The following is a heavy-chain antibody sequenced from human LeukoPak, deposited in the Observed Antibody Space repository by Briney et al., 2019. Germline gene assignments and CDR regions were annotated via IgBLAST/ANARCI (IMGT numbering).Heavy chain of an antibody. CDR2: TYYTGGT. Sequence: SETLSLTRTVSGGSISSYYWGWIPQPPEKGLEWIGSTYYTGGTNYSPSLKSRVTMFVDTPKNQFSLKLSSVTAADTAVYYCARHGGTRITLVEVYYFDYWGQGNLVTVSS. CDR1: GGSISSYY. J-gene: IGHJ4*02. D-gene: IGHD4-11*01. V-gene: IGHV4-39*01. CDR3: ARHGGTRITLVEVYYFDY.